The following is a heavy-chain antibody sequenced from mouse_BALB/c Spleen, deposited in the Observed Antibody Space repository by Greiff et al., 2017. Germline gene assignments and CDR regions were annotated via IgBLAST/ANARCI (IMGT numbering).Heavy chain of an antibody. V-gene: IGHV3-8*02. CDR3: ARSYYGNYYFDY. D-gene: IGHD2-10*01. CDR2: ISYSGST. CDR1: GDSITSGY. J-gene: IGHJ2*01. Sequence: EVMLVESGPSLVKPSQTLSLTCSVTGDSITSGYWNWIRKFPGNKLEYMGYISYSGSTYYNPSLKSRISITRDTSKNQYYLQLNSVTTEDTATYYCARSYYGNYYFDYWGQGTTLTVSS.